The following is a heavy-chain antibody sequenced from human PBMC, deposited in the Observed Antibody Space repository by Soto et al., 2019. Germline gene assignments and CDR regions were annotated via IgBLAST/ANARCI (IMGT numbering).Heavy chain of an antibody. CDR1: GGSISGYY. CDR3: ARGGGYYYYGMDV. Sequence: SETLSLTCTVSGGSISGYYWSWIRQPPGKGLEWIGEIYHSGSTNYNPSLKSRVTISVDKSKNQFSLKLSSVTAADTAVYYCARGGGYYYYGMDVWGQGTTVTVSS. CDR2: IYHSGST. D-gene: IGHD3-16*01. J-gene: IGHJ6*02. V-gene: IGHV4-59*12.